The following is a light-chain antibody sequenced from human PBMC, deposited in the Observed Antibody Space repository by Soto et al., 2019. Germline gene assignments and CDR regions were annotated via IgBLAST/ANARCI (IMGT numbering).Light chain of an antibody. CDR1: SSDVGGYNH. CDR3: SSYTSSSTDV. V-gene: IGLV2-14*01. Sequence: QSVLTQPASVSGSDGQSITISCTGTSSDVGGYNHVSWYQQRPGQAPKLMIYEVSNRPSGISNRFSGSKSGNTASLTISGLQGDDEADYYCSSYTSSSTDVFGTGTKLTVL. J-gene: IGLJ1*01. CDR2: EVS.